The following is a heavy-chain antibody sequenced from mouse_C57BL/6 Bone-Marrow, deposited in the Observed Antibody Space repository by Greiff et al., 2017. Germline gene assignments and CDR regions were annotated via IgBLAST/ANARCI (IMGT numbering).Heavy chain of an antibody. Sequence: QVQLQQSGAELARPGASVKLSCKASGYTFTSYGISWVKQRTGQGLEWIGEIYPRSGNTYYNEKFKGKATLTADKSSSPAYMELRSLTSEDSAVYFCARYPFAYWGQGTLVTVSA. CDR2: IYPRSGNT. CDR1: GYTFTSYG. CDR3: ARYPFAY. V-gene: IGHV1-81*01. J-gene: IGHJ3*01.